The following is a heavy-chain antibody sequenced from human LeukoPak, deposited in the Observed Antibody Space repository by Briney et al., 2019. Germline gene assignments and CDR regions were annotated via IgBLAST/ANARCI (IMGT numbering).Heavy chain of an antibody. V-gene: IGHV4-4*07. CDR3: ARVGSGWYFDD. J-gene: IGHJ4*02. CDR2: VHASGST. CDR1: GDSISSYY. D-gene: IGHD6-19*01. Sequence: SGTLSLTCTVSGDSISSYYWSWIRQPAGKGLQWIGRVHASGSTHYNPSLQSRVTISADTSTNQLSLTLTSVTAADTAVYYCARVGSGWYFDDWGQGTLVTVSS.